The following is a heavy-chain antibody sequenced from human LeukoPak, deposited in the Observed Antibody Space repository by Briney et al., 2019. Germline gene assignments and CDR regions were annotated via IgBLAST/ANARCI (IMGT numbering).Heavy chain of an antibody. J-gene: IGHJ3*02. CDR2: INHSGST. V-gene: IGHV4-34*01. Sequence: SETLSLTCAVYGGSFSGYYWSWIRQPPGKGLEWIGEINHSGSTNYNPSLKSRVTISVDTSKNQFSLKLSSVPAADTAVYYCARNAFYCGGDCYRHDAFDIWGQGTMVTVSS. CDR1: GGSFSGYY. D-gene: IGHD2-21*02. CDR3: ARNAFYCGGDCYRHDAFDI.